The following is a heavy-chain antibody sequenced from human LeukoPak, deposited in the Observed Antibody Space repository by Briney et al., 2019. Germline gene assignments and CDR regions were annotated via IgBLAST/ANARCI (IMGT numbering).Heavy chain of an antibody. V-gene: IGHV4-59*01. J-gene: IGHJ4*02. D-gene: IGHD1-7*01. Sequence: PSETLSLTCTVSGGSISNSYWSWIRQPPGKGLEWIGYIYYTGSPNYNPSLKSRVTMSVDTSKNQFSLKLSSATAADTAVYYCARMGFNWNYVIDYWGQGTLVTVSS. CDR2: IYYTGSP. CDR3: ARMGFNWNYVIDY. CDR1: GGSISNSY.